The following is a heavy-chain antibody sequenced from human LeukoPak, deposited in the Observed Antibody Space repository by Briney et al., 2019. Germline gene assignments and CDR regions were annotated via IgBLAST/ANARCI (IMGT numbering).Heavy chain of an antibody. CDR2: ISYDGSNK. Sequence: PGGSLRLSCAASGFTFSSYAMHWVRQAPGKGLEWVAVISYDGSNKYYADSVKGRFTISRDNSKNTLYLQMNSLRVEDTAVYYCARGEAAPDCWGRGTLVTVSS. CDR1: GFTFSSYA. V-gene: IGHV3-30-3*01. D-gene: IGHD6-6*01. J-gene: IGHJ4*02. CDR3: ARGEAAPDC.